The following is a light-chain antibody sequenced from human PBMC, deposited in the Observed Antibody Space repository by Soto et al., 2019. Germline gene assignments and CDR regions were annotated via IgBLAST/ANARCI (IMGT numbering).Light chain of an antibody. CDR3: SSYTSNSRV. CDR1: SDDVGAYNL. Sequence: QSALTQPASVSGSPGQSITISCTGTSDDVGAYNLVSWYQQHPGQAPKVRIYKVSNRPSGVSNRFSGSKSGNTASLTISGLQAEDEAIYFCSSYTSNSRVFGTGTKLTVL. V-gene: IGLV2-14*03. CDR2: KVS. J-gene: IGLJ1*01.